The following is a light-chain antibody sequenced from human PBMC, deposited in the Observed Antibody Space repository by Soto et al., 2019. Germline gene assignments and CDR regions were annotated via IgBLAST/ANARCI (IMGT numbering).Light chain of an antibody. Sequence: QSVLTQPASGSGSPGQSITISCTGTSSDVGGYNYVSWYQQHPGKAPKLMIYDVSNRPSGVSNRFSGSKSGNTASLTISGLQAEDEADYYCSSYTSSSTPHVVFGGGTKLTVL. CDR1: SSDVGGYNY. V-gene: IGLV2-14*01. J-gene: IGLJ2*01. CDR2: DVS. CDR3: SSYTSSSTPHVV.